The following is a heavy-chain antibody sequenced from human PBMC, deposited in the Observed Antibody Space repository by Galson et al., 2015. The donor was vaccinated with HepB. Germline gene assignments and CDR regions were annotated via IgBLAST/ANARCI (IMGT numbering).Heavy chain of an antibody. J-gene: IGHJ3*01. V-gene: IGHV1-18*01. CDR2: INPYNGNT. CDR1: GYTFTNCD. CDR3: ARNNYDKDAFDV. Sequence: SVKVSCKASGYTFTNCDIGWVRQAPGQGLEWMGWINPYNGNTDHAQKVQGRVTMTTDTSTSTAYMELRSLRSDDTAVYYCARNNYDKDAFDVWGRGTMVTVSS. D-gene: IGHD3-22*01.